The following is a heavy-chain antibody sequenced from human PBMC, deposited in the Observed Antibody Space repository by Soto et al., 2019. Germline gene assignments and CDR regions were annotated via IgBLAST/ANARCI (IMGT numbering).Heavy chain of an antibody. Sequence: QVQLVQSGAEVKKPGSSVKVSCKASGGTFSSYAISWVRQAPGQGLDCMGGIIPIFGTANYAQKFQGRVTITADESTSTAYMELSSLRSEDTAVYYCARALYCGGDCLEYFQHWGQGTLVTVSS. D-gene: IGHD2-21*02. J-gene: IGHJ1*01. CDR3: ARALYCGGDCLEYFQH. CDR2: IIPIFGTA. V-gene: IGHV1-69*12. CDR1: GGTFSSYA.